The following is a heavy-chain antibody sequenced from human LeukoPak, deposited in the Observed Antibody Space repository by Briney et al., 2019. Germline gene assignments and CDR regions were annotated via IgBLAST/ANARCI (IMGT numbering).Heavy chain of an antibody. CDR3: ARGRWFLSWYYFDY. D-gene: IGHD3-3*01. CDR2: MNPNSGNT. CDR1: GYNFTSSD. V-gene: IGHV1-8*01. Sequence: ASVKVSCKASGYNFTSSDINWVRQATGQGLEWMGWMNPNSGNTGYAQKFQGRITITRNTSISTAHMELSGLRSEDTAVYYCARGRWFLSWYYFDYWGQGTLVTVSS. J-gene: IGHJ4*02.